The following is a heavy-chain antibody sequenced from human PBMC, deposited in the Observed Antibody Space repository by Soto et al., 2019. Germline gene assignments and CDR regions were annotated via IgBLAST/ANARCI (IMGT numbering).Heavy chain of an antibody. D-gene: IGHD6-13*01. V-gene: IGHV3-15*01. CDR1: GFVFSNAW. Sequence: GSLRLSCAGSGFVFSNAWMTWVRQAPGKGLEWVGHIKKKTDGGTTDYAAPTEGRFTISRDDSKNTLYLQMNSLKTEDTAIYYCVIHLFSRRWKRFDYWGQGTLVTVSS. CDR2: IKKKTDGGTT. J-gene: IGHJ4*02. CDR3: VIHLFSRRWKRFDY.